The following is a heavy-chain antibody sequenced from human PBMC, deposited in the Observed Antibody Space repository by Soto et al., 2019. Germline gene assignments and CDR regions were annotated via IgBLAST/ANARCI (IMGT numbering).Heavy chain of an antibody. V-gene: IGHV4-34*01. J-gene: IGHJ5*02. CDR1: GGSFSGYY. Sequence: QVQLQQWGAGLLKPSETLSLTCAVYGGSFSGYYWSWIRQPPGKGLEWIGEINHSGSTNYNPSLKSRLPISVDTSKNQFSLKLSSVTAADTAVYYCARRRVIRFLEWLPNWFDPWGQGTLVTVSS. CDR3: ARRRVIRFLEWLPNWFDP. D-gene: IGHD3-3*01. CDR2: INHSGST.